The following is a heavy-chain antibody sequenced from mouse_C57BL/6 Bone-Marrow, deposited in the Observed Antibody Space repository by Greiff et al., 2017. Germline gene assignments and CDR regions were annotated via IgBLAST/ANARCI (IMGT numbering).Heavy chain of an antibody. CDR3: TSWEDDYGSSRDVGVDY. CDR2: IYPGNSDT. CDR1: GYTFTSYW. D-gene: IGHD1-1*01. J-gene: IGHJ2*01. Sequence: EVKLMESGTVLARPGASVKMSCKTSGYTFTSYWMHWVKQRPGQGLEWIGAIYPGNSDTSYNQKFKGKAKLTAVTSASTAYMELSSLTNEDSTVYYCTSWEDDYGSSRDVGVDYGGRGTALPVSA. V-gene: IGHV1-5*01.